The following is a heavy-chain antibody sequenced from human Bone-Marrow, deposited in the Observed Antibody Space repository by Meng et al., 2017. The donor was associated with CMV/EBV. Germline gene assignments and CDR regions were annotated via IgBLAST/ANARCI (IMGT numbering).Heavy chain of an antibody. CDR3: ARDPTDLWSGNYYGLDV. D-gene: IGHD3-3*01. J-gene: IGHJ6*02. Sequence: GGSLRLSCAASGFTFSSYGMHWVRQAPGKGLEWVSCISSRSTFIKYADAVMGRFTISRDNAKNSLYLQMNSLRAGDTAVYYCARDPTDLWSGNYYGLDVWGQGTTVTVSS. CDR2: ISSRSTFI. CDR1: GFTFSSYG. V-gene: IGHV3-21*01.